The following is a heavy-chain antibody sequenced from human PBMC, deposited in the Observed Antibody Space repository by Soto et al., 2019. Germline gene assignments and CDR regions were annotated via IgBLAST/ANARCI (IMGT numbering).Heavy chain of an antibody. CDR2: ISAYNGNT. CDR3: AREVYGDYDLDWFDP. V-gene: IGHV1-18*01. D-gene: IGHD4-17*01. J-gene: IGHJ5*02. CDR1: GYTFTSYG. Sequence: GASVKVSCKASGYTFTSYGISWVRQAPGQGLEWMGWISAYNGNTNYAQKLQGRVTMTTDTSTSTAYMELRSLRSDDTAVYYCAREVYGDYDLDWFDPWGQGTLVTVSS.